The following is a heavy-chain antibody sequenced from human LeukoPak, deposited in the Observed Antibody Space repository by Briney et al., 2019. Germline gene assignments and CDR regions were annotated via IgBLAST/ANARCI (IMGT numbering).Heavy chain of an antibody. CDR1: GYTFTGYY. Sequence: GASVKVSCKASGYTFTGYYMHWVRQAPGQGLEWMGIINPSGGSTSYAQKFQGRVTMTRDMSTGTVYMELSSLRAEDTAVYYCAGPGILTGYSFDYWGQGTLVTVSS. J-gene: IGHJ4*02. CDR2: INPSGGST. D-gene: IGHD3-9*01. V-gene: IGHV1-46*01. CDR3: AGPGILTGYSFDY.